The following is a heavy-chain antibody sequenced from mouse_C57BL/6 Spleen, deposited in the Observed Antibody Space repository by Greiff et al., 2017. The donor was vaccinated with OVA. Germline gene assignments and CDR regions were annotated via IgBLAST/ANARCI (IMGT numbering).Heavy chain of an antibody. CDR3: ARSVSSYGNYALDY. D-gene: IGHD1-1*01. CDR2: IYPGDGDT. V-gene: IGHV1-82*01. Sequence: VQLQQSGPELVKPGASVKISCKASGYAFSSSWMNWVKQRPGQGLEWIGRIYPGDGDTNYNGKFKGKATLTADKSSSTAYMQLSSLTSEDSAVYFWARSVSSYGNYALDYWGKGTAVTVSS. J-gene: IGHJ4*01. CDR1: GYAFSSSW.